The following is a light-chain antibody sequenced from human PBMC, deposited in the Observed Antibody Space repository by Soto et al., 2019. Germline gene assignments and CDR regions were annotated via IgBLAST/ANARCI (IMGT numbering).Light chain of an antibody. Sequence: EIVLTQSPVTLSLSPGERATLSCRASQSVAGNSLAWYRHKPGQAPKLVIYGASSRSAGVPDRFVGSGAGTAFTLTISRLEPEDFAVYYCQQYGSSRDTFGQGNKLEIK. CDR2: GAS. V-gene: IGKV3-20*01. J-gene: IGKJ2*01. CDR3: QQYGSSRDT. CDR1: QSVAGNS.